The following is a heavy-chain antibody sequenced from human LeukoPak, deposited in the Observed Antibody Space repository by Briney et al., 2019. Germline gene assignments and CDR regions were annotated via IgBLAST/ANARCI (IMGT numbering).Heavy chain of an antibody. V-gene: IGHV5-51*01. CDR1: GYSFTSYW. D-gene: IGHD6-13*01. Sequence: RGESLQISCKGSGYSFTSYWIGRVRQMPGKGLEWMGIIYPGDSDTRYSPSFQGQVTISADKSISTAYLQWSSLKASDTAMYYCARRAAAGTVDWFDPWGQGTLVTVSS. CDR2: IYPGDSDT. CDR3: ARRAAAGTVDWFDP. J-gene: IGHJ5*02.